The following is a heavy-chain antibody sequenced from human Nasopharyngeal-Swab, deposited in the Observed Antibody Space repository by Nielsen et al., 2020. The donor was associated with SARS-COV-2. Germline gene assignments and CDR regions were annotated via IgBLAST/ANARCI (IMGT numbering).Heavy chain of an antibody. CDR2: IHHSGGT. Sequence: ESLKISCAASGFTFSYYGMSWVRQPPGKGLEWIGEIHHSGGTNYNPSLKSRVTISVDTSKNQFSLNLISVTAADTAVYYCSRRLSGIVPAPILGLGPFYSYYYMDVWDKGTTVTVSS. CDR3: SRRLSGIVPAPILGLGPFYSYYYMDV. J-gene: IGHJ6*03. V-gene: IGHV4-34*01. D-gene: IGHD2-2*02. CDR1: GFTFSYYG.